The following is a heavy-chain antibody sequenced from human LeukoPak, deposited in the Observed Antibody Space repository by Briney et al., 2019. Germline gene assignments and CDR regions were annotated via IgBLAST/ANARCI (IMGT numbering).Heavy chain of an antibody. J-gene: IGHJ4*02. CDR1: GFTFSSYA. CDR2: IAGSGGST. V-gene: IGHV3-23*01. D-gene: IGHD1-26*01. Sequence: GGSLRLSCAASGFTFSSYAMSWVRQAPGKGLEWVSAIAGSGGSTYYADSVKGRFTISRDNSKNTLYLQMNSLRAEDTAVYYCANAGGSYVTNDFDYWGQGTLVTVSS. CDR3: ANAGGSYVTNDFDY.